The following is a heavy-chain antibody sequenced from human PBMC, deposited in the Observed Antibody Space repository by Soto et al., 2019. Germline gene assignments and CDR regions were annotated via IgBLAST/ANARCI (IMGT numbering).Heavy chain of an antibody. V-gene: IGHV3-23*01. D-gene: IGHD6-19*01. CDR3: AKDDGSSGWPAGWFDP. CDR2: ISGSGGST. J-gene: IGHJ5*02. CDR1: GFTFSSYA. Sequence: ESGGGLVQPGGSLRLSCAASGFTFSSYAMSWVRQAPGKGLEWVSAISGSGGSTYYADSVKGRFTISRDNSKNTLYLQMNSLRAEDTAVYYCAKDDGSSGWPAGWFDPWGQGTLVTVSS.